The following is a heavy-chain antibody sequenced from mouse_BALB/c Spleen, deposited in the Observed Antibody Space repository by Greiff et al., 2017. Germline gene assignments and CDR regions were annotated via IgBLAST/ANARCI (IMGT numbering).Heavy chain of an antibody. CDR2: IWGDGST. CDR3: ALGGRGYWYFDV. Sequence: HVQLQQSGPGLVAPSQSLSITCTVSGFSLTGYGVNWVRQPPGKGLEWLGMIWGDGSTDYNSALKSRLSISKDNSKSQVFLKMNSLQTADAARYYCALGGRGYWYFDVWGEGTTVTVSA. V-gene: IGHV2-6-7*01. D-gene: IGHD1-1*01. CDR1: GFSLTGYG. J-gene: IGHJ1*01.